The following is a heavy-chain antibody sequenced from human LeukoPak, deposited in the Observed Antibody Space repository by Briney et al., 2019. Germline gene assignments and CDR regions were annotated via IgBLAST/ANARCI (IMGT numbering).Heavy chain of an antibody. D-gene: IGHD6-13*01. CDR1: GGSISSSSYY. CDR2: IYYSGST. CDR3: ARDWQQLVRGWFDP. J-gene: IGHJ5*02. Sequence: SETLSLTCTVSGGSISSSSYYWGWIRQPPGKGLEWIGSIYYSGSTYCNPSLKSRVTISVDTSKNQFSLKLSSVTAADTAVYYCARDWQQLVRGWFDPWGQGTLVTVSS. V-gene: IGHV4-39*07.